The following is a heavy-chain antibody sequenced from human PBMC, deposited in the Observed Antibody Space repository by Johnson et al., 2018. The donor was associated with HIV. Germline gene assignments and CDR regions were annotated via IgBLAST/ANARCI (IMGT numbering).Heavy chain of an antibody. Sequence: QVQLVESGGGVVQPGGSLRLSCAASGFTFSSYGMHWVRQAPGKGLEWVAFIRYDGSNKYYSDSVKGRFTISRDNSKNTLYLQMNSLRPEDTAVYYCARDLVRASHAFDIWGQGTMVTVSS. V-gene: IGHV3-30*02. J-gene: IGHJ3*02. CDR1: GFTFSSYG. D-gene: IGHD2-8*02. CDR2: IRYDGSNK. CDR3: ARDLVRASHAFDI.